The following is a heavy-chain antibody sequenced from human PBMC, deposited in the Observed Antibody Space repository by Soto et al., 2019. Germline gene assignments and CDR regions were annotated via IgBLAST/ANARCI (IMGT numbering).Heavy chain of an antibody. CDR1: GGSISSGDYY. D-gene: IGHD4-17*01. Sequence: QVQLQESGPGLVKPSQTLSLTCTVSGGSISSGDYYWSWIRQPPGTGLEWIGYIYYSGSTYYNPSLKSRVTISGDASKNQVSLKLSSVTAADTAVYYCARAVGGDYRDGHFDLWGRGTLVTVSS. J-gene: IGHJ2*01. V-gene: IGHV4-30-4*01. CDR2: IYYSGST. CDR3: ARAVGGDYRDGHFDL.